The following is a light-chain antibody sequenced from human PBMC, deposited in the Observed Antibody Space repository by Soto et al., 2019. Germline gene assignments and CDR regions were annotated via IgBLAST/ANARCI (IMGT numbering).Light chain of an antibody. CDR3: QQYNNWPWT. Sequence: VMTQSPATLSVSPGGRATLSCRASQSISDTLAWYQQRPGQAPRLLIHGASTRATGFPARFSGSGSGTDFTLTISSLQSEDFAVYYCQQYNNWPWTFGQGTKVDIK. J-gene: IGKJ1*01. CDR1: QSISDT. CDR2: GAS. V-gene: IGKV3-15*01.